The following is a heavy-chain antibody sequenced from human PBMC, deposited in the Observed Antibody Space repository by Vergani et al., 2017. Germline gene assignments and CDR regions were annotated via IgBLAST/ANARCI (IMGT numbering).Heavy chain of an antibody. CDR1: GFTFSSYG. CDR2: IWYDGSNK. J-gene: IGHJ6*03. CDR3: ARDPTRRYYYYYMDV. V-gene: IGHV3-33*01. Sequence: QVQLVESGGGVVQPGRSLRLSCAASGFTFSSYGMHWVRQAPGKGLEWVAVIWYDGSNKYYADSVKGRFTIARDNSKNTLYLQMNSLRAEDTAVYYCARDPTRRYYYYYMDVWGKGTTVTVCS.